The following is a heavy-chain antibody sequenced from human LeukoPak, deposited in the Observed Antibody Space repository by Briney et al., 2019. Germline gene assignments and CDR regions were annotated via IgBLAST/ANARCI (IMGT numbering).Heavy chain of an antibody. V-gene: IGHV3-30*03. J-gene: IGHJ4*02. Sequence: TGGSLRLSCAASGFIFRNYGFHWVRQAPGRGPEWVAGVTSDGRTEVYVDSVKGRFTLSRDNPKNTVYLQMNWLRSEDTGVYYCARDLGFGAPDDYWDQGTLVTVSS. CDR1: GFIFRNYG. CDR3: ARDLGFGAPDDY. D-gene: IGHD3-10*01. CDR2: VTSDGRTE.